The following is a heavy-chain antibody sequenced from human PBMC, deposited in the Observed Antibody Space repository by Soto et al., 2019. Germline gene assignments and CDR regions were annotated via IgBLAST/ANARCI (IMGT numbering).Heavy chain of an antibody. V-gene: IGHV1-2*02. CDR2: INPNNGRT. Sequence: ASVKVSCKASGYTFTDSFIHWVRQAPGQGLEWMGWINPNNGRTTLAPNFQGRVTLSRDTSINTAYMHLSRLRSDDTAVYYCAREDADRGSFDFWGQGTLVTISS. CDR3: AREDADRGSFDF. J-gene: IGHJ4*02. CDR1: GYTFTDSF.